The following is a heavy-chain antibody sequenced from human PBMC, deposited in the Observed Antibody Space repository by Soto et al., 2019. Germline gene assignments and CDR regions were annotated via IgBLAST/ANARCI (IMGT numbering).Heavy chain of an antibody. CDR2: MSHSGGT. D-gene: IGHD1-1*01. J-gene: IGHJ3*02. Sequence: QVQLQQWGAGLLKPSETLSLTCAVYGGSVNSGNYYWSWILQPPGKGLEWIGEMSHSGGTHFNPSLKSRVTISVDTSKNQFSLKRSSVTAADTALYYCARVERGTATTVVDAFDIWGPGTLVTVSS. CDR3: ARVERGTATTVVDAFDI. CDR1: GGSVNSGNYY. V-gene: IGHV4-34*01.